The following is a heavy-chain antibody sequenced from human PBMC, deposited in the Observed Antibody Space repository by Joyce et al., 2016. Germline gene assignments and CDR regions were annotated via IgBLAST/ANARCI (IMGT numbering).Heavy chain of an antibody. CDR3: ARKIYSSGFAWFDP. V-gene: IGHV3-53*01. J-gene: IGHJ5*02. CDR1: GLSVSNNY. D-gene: IGHD3-22*01. CDR2: IFRGGFR. Sequence: VQLVESGGGLIRPGGSLRLSCAPSGLSVSNNYMTWVHQAPGKGLEWVSTIFRGGFRFYSESVKGRFTISRDNSKNEVHLQMNSLRDDDTAIYFCARKIYSSGFAWFDPWGQGTLVTVSS.